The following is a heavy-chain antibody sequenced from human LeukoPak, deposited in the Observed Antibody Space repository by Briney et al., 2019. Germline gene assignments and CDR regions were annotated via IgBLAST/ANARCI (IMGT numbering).Heavy chain of an antibody. J-gene: IGHJ3*02. D-gene: IGHD6-19*01. Sequence: PSETLSLTCTVSGGSISSYYWSWLRQPPGKGLEWIGYIYYSGSTNYNPSLKSRVTISVDTSKNQFSLKLSSVTAADTAVYYCARVIAVAGAFNAFDIWGQGTMATVSS. CDR3: ARVIAVAGAFNAFDI. CDR2: IYYSGST. V-gene: IGHV4-59*01. CDR1: GGSISSYY.